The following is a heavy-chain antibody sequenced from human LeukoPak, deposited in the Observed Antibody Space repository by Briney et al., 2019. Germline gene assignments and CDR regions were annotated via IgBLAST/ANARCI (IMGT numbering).Heavy chain of an antibody. J-gene: IGHJ4*02. CDR1: GYTFTGYY. V-gene: IGHV1-2*02. D-gene: IGHD3-22*01. CDR2: INPNSGGT. CDR3: ARLMIVVVRSQDYFDY. Sequence: GASVKGSCKASGYTFTGYYMHWVRQAPGQGLEWMGWINPNSGGTNYAQKFQGRVTMTRDTSISTAYMELSRLRSDDTAVYYCARLMIVVVRSQDYFDYWGQGTLVTVSS.